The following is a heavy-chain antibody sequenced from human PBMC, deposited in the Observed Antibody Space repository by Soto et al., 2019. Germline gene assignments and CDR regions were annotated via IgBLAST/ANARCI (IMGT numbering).Heavy chain of an antibody. D-gene: IGHD2-2*01. CDR3: ARDRLVPYGYGMDV. CDR1: GFTFRSYG. J-gene: IGHJ6*02. Sequence: QMQLVESGGGVVQPGRSLRLSCAASGFTFRSYGIHWVRRAPGKGLEWVALIWFDGSKKYYVDSVKGRFAVSRDNSNNTLYLQMNSLRVEDTAVYYCARDRLVPYGYGMDVWGQGTTVTVSS. V-gene: IGHV3-33*01. CDR2: IWFDGSKK.